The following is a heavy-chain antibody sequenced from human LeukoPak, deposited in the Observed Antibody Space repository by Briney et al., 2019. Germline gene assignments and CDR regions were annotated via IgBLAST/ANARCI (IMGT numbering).Heavy chain of an antibody. D-gene: IGHD6-19*01. Sequence: GGSLRLSCAASGFSFSSFDMVWVRQAPGKGLGWVAGVSNGGDRTYHEDSVKGRFTISRDNSKSALFLQMNSLRAEDTAVYYCAKDAPRSSGWFFFDYWGQGTLVTVSS. V-gene: IGHV3-23*01. CDR1: GFSFSSFD. CDR3: AKDAPRSSGWFFFDY. CDR2: VSNGGDRT. J-gene: IGHJ4*02.